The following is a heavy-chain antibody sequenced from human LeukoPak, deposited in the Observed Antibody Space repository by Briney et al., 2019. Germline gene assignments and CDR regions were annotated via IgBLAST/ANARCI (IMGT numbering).Heavy chain of an antibody. J-gene: IGHJ6*04. Sequence: PGGSLRLSCAASGFTFSSYSMNWVRQAPGKGLEWVSRINSDGINTSYADSVKGRFTTSRDNAKNSLYLQMNSLRAEDTAVYYCAELGITMIGGVWGKGTTVTISS. D-gene: IGHD3-10*02. CDR3: AELGITMIGGV. V-gene: IGHV3-74*01. CDR2: INSDGINT. CDR1: GFTFSSYS.